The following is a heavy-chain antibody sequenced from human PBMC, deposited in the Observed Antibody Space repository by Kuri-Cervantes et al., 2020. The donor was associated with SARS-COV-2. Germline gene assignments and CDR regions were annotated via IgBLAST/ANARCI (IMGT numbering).Heavy chain of an antibody. V-gene: IGHV4-4*07. D-gene: IGHD2-2*02. CDR2: IYTSGST. Sequence: GSLRLSCTVSGGSISSYYWSWIRQPAGKGLEWIGRIYTSGSTNYNPSLKSRVIMSVDTSKNQFSLKLSSVTAADTAVYYCAREYCSSTSCYNDAFDIWGQGTMVTVSS. CDR1: GGSISSYY. J-gene: IGHJ3*02. CDR3: AREYCSSTSCYNDAFDI.